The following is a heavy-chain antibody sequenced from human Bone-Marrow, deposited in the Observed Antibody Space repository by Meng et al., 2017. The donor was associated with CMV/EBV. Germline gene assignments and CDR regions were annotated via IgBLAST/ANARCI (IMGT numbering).Heavy chain of an antibody. J-gene: IGHJ6*02. Sequence: ASVKVSCKTSGFIFIDYYIHWVRQAPGQGLEWMGWMNPNSGNTGYAQKFQGRVTMTRNTSISTAYMELSSLRSEDTAVYYCARGGSYQLLSYYYHGMEVWGQGTTVTVSS. V-gene: IGHV1-8*02. CDR2: MNPNSGNT. CDR3: ARGGSYQLLSYYYHGMEV. CDR1: GFIFIDYY. D-gene: IGHD2-2*01.